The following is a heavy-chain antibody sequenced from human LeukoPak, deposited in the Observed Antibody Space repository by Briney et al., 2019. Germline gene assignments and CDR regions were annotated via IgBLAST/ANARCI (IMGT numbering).Heavy chain of an antibody. CDR2: IYYSGST. Sequence: PSETLSLTCTVSGGSISSYYWSWIRQPPRKGLEWIGYIYYSGSTNYNPSLKSRVTISVDTSKNQFPLKLSSVTAADTAVYYCARALDGYRYAFDFWGQGTMVTVSS. D-gene: IGHD5-24*01. V-gene: IGHV4-59*01. CDR3: ARALDGYRYAFDF. CDR1: GGSISSYY. J-gene: IGHJ3*01.